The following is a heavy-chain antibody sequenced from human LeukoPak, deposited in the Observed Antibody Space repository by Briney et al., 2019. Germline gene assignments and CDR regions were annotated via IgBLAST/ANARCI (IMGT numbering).Heavy chain of an antibody. CDR2: ISYDGSNK. J-gene: IGHJ6*04. D-gene: IGHD2-15*01. CDR1: GFTFSSYA. Sequence: GRSLRLSCAASGFTFSSYAMHWVRQAPGKGLEWGAVISYDGSNKYYADSVKGRFTISRDNSKNTLYLQMNSLRAEDTAVYYCARGSGGRGAYYYYGTDVWGKGTTVAVSS. V-gene: IGHV3-30*04. CDR3: ARGSGGRGAYYYYGTDV.